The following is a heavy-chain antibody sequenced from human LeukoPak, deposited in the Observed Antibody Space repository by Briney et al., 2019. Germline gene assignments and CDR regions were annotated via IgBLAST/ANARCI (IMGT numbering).Heavy chain of an antibody. CDR2: INHSGST. CDR3: ARHGSRVMATIEDS. J-gene: IGHJ4*02. D-gene: IGHD5-12*01. CDR1: GGSFSGYY. Sequence: NPSETLSLTCAVYGGSFSGYYWSWIRQPPGKGLEWIGEINHSGSTNYNPSLKSRVTISVDTSKNQFSLKLSSVTAADTAVYYCARHGSRVMATIEDSWGQGTLVIVSS. V-gene: IGHV4-34*01.